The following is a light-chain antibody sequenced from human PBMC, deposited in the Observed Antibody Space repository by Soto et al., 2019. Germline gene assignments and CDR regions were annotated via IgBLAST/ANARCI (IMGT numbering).Light chain of an antibody. V-gene: IGKV1-39*01. J-gene: IGKJ3*01. CDR1: QTISSF. CDR2: AAS. Sequence: DIQMTQSPSSLSASVGDRVTITCRASQTISSFLNWYQHKPGKAPNLLIYAASSLQSGVPSRFSGSGSGTDFTLTLSSLQPADFATDYCHQSYSHPLTFGPGTKVDIK. CDR3: HQSYSHPLT.